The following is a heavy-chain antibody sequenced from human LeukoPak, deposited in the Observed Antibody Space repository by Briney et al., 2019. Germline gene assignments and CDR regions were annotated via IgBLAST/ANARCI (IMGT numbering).Heavy chain of an antibody. J-gene: IGHJ4*02. Sequence: PSETLSLTCAVYGGSFSGYYWSWIRQPPGEGLEWIGEINHSGSTNYNPSLKSRVTISVDTSKNQFSLKLSSVTAADTAVYYCARGSLSRLLWFGELYLDYWGQGTLVTVSS. CDR3: ARGSLSRLLWFGELYLDY. CDR1: GGSFSGYY. D-gene: IGHD3-10*01. V-gene: IGHV4-34*01. CDR2: INHSGST.